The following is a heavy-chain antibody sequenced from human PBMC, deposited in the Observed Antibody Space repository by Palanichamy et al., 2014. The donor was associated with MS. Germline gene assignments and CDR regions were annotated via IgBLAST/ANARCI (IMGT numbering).Heavy chain of an antibody. CDR3: ARGLRTGKLRYQYYSVMDV. CDR2: INHSGST. CDR1: GGSFNGYS. Sequence: VYGGSFNGYSWSWTRQSPGKGLEWVGEINHSGSTKYNPSLKSRLTISFDKSKSRFSLNLNSVTAADTAVYYCARGLRTGKLRYQYYSVMDVWGQGTTVTISS. J-gene: IGHJ6*02. D-gene: IGHD2-2*02. V-gene: IGHV4-34*01.